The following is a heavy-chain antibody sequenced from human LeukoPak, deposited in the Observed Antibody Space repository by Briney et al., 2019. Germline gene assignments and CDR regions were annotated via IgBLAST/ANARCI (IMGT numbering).Heavy chain of an antibody. CDR3: ARDEAASRDNAVDM. CDR2: NNPNGAT. Sequence: ASVKVSCKASGYTFSAYYVHWVRQAPGQGLEWMGCNNPNGATDYAQKFQGRVTMTRDTSISTAYMDLSSLRSDDTAVYYCARDEAASRDNAVDMWGQGTMVTVSS. CDR1: GYTFSAYY. J-gene: IGHJ3*02. V-gene: IGHV1-2*02. D-gene: IGHD2-15*01.